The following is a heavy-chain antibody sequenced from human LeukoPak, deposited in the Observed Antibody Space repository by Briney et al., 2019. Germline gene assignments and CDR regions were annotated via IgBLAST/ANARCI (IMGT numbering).Heavy chain of an antibody. CDR2: IYYSGST. D-gene: IGHD6-19*01. CDR1: GGSISSSRYY. CDR3: ARGIAVALNWFDP. Sequence: SETLSLTCTVSGGSISSSRYYWGWIRQPPGKGLEWIGSIYYSGSTYYNPSLKRRVTISVDTSKNQFSLKLSSVTATDTAVYYCARGIAVALNWFDPWGQGTLVTVSS. V-gene: IGHV4-39*01. J-gene: IGHJ5*02.